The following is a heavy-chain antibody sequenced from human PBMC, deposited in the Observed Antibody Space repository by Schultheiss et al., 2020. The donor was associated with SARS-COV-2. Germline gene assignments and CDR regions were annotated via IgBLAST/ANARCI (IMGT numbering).Heavy chain of an antibody. V-gene: IGHV4-59*08. CDR3: ARHGQLCSGGSCYPVFDY. D-gene: IGHD2-15*01. Sequence: SETLSLTCTVSGGSISSYYWSWIRQPAGKGLEWIGYIYYSGSTTYNPSLKSRVTMSVDTSKNQFSLKLSSVTAADTAVYYCARHGQLCSGGSCYPVFDYWGQGTLVTVSS. CDR2: IYYSGST. J-gene: IGHJ4*02. CDR1: GGSISSYY.